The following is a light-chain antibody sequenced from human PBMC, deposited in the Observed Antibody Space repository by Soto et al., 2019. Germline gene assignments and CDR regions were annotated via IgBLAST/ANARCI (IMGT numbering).Light chain of an antibody. CDR2: GAS. CDR1: QSVSSN. J-gene: IGKJ2*01. CDR3: QQYNDWPPMYT. V-gene: IGKV3-15*01. Sequence: EIVMTQSPATLSVSPGERATLSCRASQSVSSNLAWYQQKPGQAPTLLIYGASTRATGIPARFSGSGSGTEFTLTISSLQSEDFAIYYCQQYNDWPPMYTFGQGTKVDIK.